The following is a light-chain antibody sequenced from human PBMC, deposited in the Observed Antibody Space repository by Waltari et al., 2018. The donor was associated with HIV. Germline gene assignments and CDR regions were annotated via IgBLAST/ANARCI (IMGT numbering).Light chain of an antibody. CDR1: PSLLQSNGYNY. V-gene: IGKV2-28*01. Sequence: DIVVTQSPLSLPVTPGEQAYIPCRSRPSLLQSNGYNYLDWYLQKPGQSPQLLIYLGSNRASGVPDMFSGSGSGTDFTLKISRVEAEDVVVYYCMQALQTQFTFGPGTKVDIK. CDR3: MQALQTQFT. J-gene: IGKJ3*01. CDR2: LGS.